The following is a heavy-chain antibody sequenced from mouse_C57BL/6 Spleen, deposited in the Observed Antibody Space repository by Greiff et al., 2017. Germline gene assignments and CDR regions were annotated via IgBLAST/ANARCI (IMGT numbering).Heavy chain of an antibody. J-gene: IGHJ4*01. CDR3: AGGNLYYYAMDY. Sequence: QVQLKESGAELARPGASVKMSCKASGYTFTSYTMHWVKQRPGQGLEWIGYINPSSGYTKYNQKFKDKATLTADKSSSTAYMQLSSLTSEDSAVYYCAGGNLYYYAMDYWGQGTSVTVSS. CDR2: INPSSGYT. CDR1: GYTFTSYT. V-gene: IGHV1-4*01. D-gene: IGHD2-1*01.